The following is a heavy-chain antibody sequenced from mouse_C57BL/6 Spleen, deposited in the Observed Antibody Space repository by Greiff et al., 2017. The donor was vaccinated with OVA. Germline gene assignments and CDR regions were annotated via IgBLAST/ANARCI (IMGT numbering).Heavy chain of an antibody. CDR2: IRSKSNNYAT. V-gene: IGHV10-1*01. J-gene: IGHJ3*01. CDR1: GFSFNTYA. CDR3: VRHFYYDYDGAY. Sequence: EVQRVESGGGLVQPKGSLKLSCAASGFSFNTYAMNWVRQAPGKGLEWVARIRSKSNNYATYYADSVKDRFTISRDDSESMLYLQMNNLKTEDTAMYYCVRHFYYDYDGAYWGQGTLVTVSA. D-gene: IGHD2-4*01.